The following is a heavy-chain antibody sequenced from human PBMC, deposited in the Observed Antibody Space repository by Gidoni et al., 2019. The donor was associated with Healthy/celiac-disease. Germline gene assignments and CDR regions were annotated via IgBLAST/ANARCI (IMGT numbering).Heavy chain of an antibody. V-gene: IGHV4-39*05. Sequence: QLQLQESGPGLVKPSETPSLTCTVSGGSISSSSYYWGWIRQPPGKGLEWIGSIYYSGSTYYNPSLKSRVTISVDTSKNQFSLKLSSVTAADTAVYYCAAFDPGIAVAGDWFDPWGQGTLVTVSS. CDR3: AAFDPGIAVAGDWFDP. CDR1: GGSISSSSYY. J-gene: IGHJ5*02. D-gene: IGHD6-19*01. CDR2: IYYSGST.